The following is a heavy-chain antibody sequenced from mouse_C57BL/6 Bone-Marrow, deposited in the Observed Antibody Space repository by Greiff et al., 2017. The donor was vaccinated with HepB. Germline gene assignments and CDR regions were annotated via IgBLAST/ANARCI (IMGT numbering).Heavy chain of an antibody. CDR2: IDPANGNT. D-gene: IGHD2-3*01. J-gene: IGHJ2*01. V-gene: IGHV14-3*01. CDR3: ARSHGYSLDF. CDR1: GFNIKNNY. Sequence: VQLKESVAELVRPGASVKLSCTASGFNIKNNYMHWVKQRPEQGRERIDRIDPANGNTKYAPKFQGKATITTDTSTNTAYLQIRSLTSEDTAIYCCARSHGYSLDFWGQGTTLTVSS.